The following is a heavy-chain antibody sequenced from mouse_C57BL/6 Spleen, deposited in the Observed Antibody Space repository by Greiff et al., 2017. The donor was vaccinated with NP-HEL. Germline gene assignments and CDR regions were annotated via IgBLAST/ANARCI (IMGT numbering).Heavy chain of an antibody. CDR2: IYPGSGST. V-gene: IGHV1-55*01. Sequence: VQLQQPGAELVKPGASVKMSCKASGYTFTSYWITWVKQRPGQGLEWIGDIYPGSGSTNYNEKFKSKATLTVDTSSSTAYMQLSSLTSEDSAVYYCARGDTTVVENAMDYWGQGTSVTVSS. CDR1: GYTFTSYW. J-gene: IGHJ4*01. D-gene: IGHD1-1*01. CDR3: ARGDTTVVENAMDY.